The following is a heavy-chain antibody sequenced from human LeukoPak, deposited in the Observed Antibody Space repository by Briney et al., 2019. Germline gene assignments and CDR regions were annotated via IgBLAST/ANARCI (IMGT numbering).Heavy chain of an antibody. Sequence: ASVKVSCKASGYTFTSYGISWVRQAPGQGLEWMGWISAYNGNTNYAQKLQGRINMTTDTATSTAYMELRSRRSDDTAVYYCARVGRYYDFWSGYDYYYYMDVWGKGTTVTVSS. CDR2: ISAYNGNT. D-gene: IGHD3-3*01. CDR3: ARVGRYYDFWSGYDYYYYMDV. J-gene: IGHJ6*03. V-gene: IGHV1-18*01. CDR1: GYTFTSYG.